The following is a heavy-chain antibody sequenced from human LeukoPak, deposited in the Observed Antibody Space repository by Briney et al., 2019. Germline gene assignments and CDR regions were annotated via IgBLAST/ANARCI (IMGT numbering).Heavy chain of an antibody. D-gene: IGHD3-3*02. V-gene: IGHV3-15*05. J-gene: IGHJ6*03. CDR2: MKSKNDGGTT. CDR1: GLTFRNVW. Sequence: PGGSLRLSCVVSGLTFRNVWMTWVRQAPGKGLEWVGRMKSKNDGGTTDYAAPVKGRCTILRDDSKNTLYLQLNSLKTEGTAVYYCTTDPRMHFWSSNYQNYYYHYMDVWGKGTTVTVSS. CDR3: TTDPRMHFWSSNYQNYYYHYMDV.